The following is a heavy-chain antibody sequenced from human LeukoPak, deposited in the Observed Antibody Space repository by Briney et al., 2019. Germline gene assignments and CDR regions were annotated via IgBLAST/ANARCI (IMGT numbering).Heavy chain of an antibody. Sequence: PGESLKISCKGSGFSFTNYWIGWVRQPPGKRLEWMGIIYPGDSDTRYSPSFQGQVTISADKSISTAYLQWSSLKASDTAMYYCARRFGARWESADFDYWGQGTLVTVSS. J-gene: IGHJ4*02. V-gene: IGHV5-51*01. CDR3: ARRFGARWESADFDY. CDR1: GFSFTNYW. CDR2: IYPGDSDT. D-gene: IGHD3-10*01.